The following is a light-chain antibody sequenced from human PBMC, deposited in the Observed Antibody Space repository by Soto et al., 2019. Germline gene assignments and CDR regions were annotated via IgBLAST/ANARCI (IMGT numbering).Light chain of an antibody. CDR1: QTISSW. V-gene: IGKV1-5*01. CDR3: QHYNSYPGP. J-gene: IGKJ1*01. CDR2: QAS. Sequence: IQVTQSPATLSGTIGDRVTITCRASQTISSWLAWYQQKPGKAPKLLIYQASSLKSGVPSRFSGSGSGTEFTLTISSLQPDDFATYYCQHYNSYPGPFAQRTKVDI.